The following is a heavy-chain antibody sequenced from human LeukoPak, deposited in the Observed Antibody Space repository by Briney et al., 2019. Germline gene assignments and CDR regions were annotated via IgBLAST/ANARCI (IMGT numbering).Heavy chain of an antibody. Sequence: PGGSLRLSCTASGFTFGDYAMSWVRQAPGKGVEWVGFIRSKAYGGTTEYDGSVKGRFTISRDDSKSIAYLQMNSLKTEDTAVYYCTRGYYDSSGYPDYWGQGTLVTVSS. CDR2: IRSKAYGGTT. J-gene: IGHJ4*02. CDR1: GFTFGDYA. CDR3: TRGYYDSSGYPDY. D-gene: IGHD3-22*01. V-gene: IGHV3-49*04.